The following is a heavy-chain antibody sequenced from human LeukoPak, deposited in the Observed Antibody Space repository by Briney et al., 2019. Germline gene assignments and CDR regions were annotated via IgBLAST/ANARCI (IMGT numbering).Heavy chain of an antibody. D-gene: IGHD3-22*01. Sequence: ASVKVSCKASGYTFTGYYMHWVRQATGQGLEWMGWMDPNSGNTGYAQKFQGRVTMTRNTSISTAYMELSSLRSEDTAVYYCARGDHYYDSSGYDYWGQGTLVTVSS. CDR1: GYTFTGYY. J-gene: IGHJ4*02. V-gene: IGHV1-8*02. CDR3: ARGDHYYDSSGYDY. CDR2: MDPNSGNT.